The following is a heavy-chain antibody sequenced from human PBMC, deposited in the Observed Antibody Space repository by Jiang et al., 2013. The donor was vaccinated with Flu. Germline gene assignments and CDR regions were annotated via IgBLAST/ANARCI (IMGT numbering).Heavy chain of an antibody. J-gene: IGHJ6*02. D-gene: IGHD3-3*01. CDR2: INSDGSST. Sequence: SYWMHWVRQAPGKGLVWVSRINSDGSSTSYADSVKGRFTTSRDNAKNTLYLQMNSLRAEDTAVYYCARGQVYDFWSWTPGGYYYGMDVWGQGTTVTVSS. V-gene: IGHV3-74*01. CDR3: ARGQVYDFWSWTPGGYYYGMDV. CDR1: SYW.